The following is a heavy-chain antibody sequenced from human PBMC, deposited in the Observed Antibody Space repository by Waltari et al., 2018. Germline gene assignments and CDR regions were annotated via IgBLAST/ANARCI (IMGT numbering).Heavy chain of an antibody. V-gene: IGHV1-2*04. J-gene: IGHJ5*02. CDR1: GYTFTGYY. CDR2: INPNSGGT. Sequence: QVQLVQSGAEVKKPGASVKVSCKASGYTFTGYYMHWVRQAPGQGLEWMGWINPNSGGTNYAQKFQGWVTMTRDTSISTAYMELSRLRSDDTAVYFCARSTVDYYDSSGYPYNWFDPWGQGTLVTVSS. CDR3: ARSTVDYYDSSGYPYNWFDP. D-gene: IGHD3-22*01.